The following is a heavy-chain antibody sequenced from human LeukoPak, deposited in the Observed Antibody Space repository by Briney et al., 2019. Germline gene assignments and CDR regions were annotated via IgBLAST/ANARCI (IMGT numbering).Heavy chain of an antibody. D-gene: IGHD6-6*01. V-gene: IGHV4-59*08. CDR2: IYYSGST. Sequence: PSETLSLTCTVSGGSISSYYWSWIRQPPGKGLEWIGYIYYSGSTNYNPSLKSRVTISIDTSKNQFSLKLSSVTAADTAVYYCAGGYWRSSSFAYWGQGTLVTVSS. J-gene: IGHJ4*02. CDR3: AGGYWRSSSFAY. CDR1: GGSISSYY.